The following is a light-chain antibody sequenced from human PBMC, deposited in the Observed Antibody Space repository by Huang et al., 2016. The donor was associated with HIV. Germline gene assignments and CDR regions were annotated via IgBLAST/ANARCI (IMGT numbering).Light chain of an antibody. CDR2: GAS. V-gene: IGKV3-20*01. Sequence: EVVLTQSPDRLSLSSGARASLSCRASRNLTNSQLAWYQQKLGQPPRLLVFGASTRGSGGPERCTGSMSGADFTLSISGLEPDDFATYYCQEYDTFSFGQGTRLE. J-gene: IGKJ2*01. CDR3: QEYDTFS. CDR1: RNLTNSQ.